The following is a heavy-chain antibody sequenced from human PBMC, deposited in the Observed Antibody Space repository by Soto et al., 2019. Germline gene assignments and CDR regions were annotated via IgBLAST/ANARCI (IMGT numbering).Heavy chain of an antibody. CDR3: FGVLAATLGY. V-gene: IGHV4-39*01. D-gene: IGHD3-16*01. Sequence: LSLTCSVSGGSISSSSYHWGWIRQPPGKGLEWIGTLYFRGSTDYNPSFKSRVTISADTSKDQVSLKLTSVTAADTAVYFCFGVLAATLGYWGQGTLVTVSS. J-gene: IGHJ4*02. CDR1: GGSISSSSYH. CDR2: LYFRGST.